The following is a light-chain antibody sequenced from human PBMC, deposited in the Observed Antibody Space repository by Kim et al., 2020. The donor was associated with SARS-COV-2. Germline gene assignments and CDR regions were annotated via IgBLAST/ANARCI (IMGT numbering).Light chain of an antibody. J-gene: IGLJ1*01. CDR1: KIGSKS. CDR2: YDR. V-gene: IGLV3-21*04. CDR3: PVWHMTAEV. Sequence: PGKTARIHCGGSKIGSKSVRWYQQKPGQALELVIDYDRVGRSGIPGGFAGSNPGNMAPLTINRVEAGDEADYSGPVWHMTAEVFGTGTKVTVL.